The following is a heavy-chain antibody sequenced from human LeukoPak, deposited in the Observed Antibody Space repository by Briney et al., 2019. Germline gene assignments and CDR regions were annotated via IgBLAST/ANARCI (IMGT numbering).Heavy chain of an antibody. Sequence: SETLSFTCTVSGGSISSYYWSWIRQTPGKALEWIGYIYYTGSTNYNPSLKSRVTISVDTSKNQFSLKLTSVTAADTAVYYCARVTDWNDLDYWGQGTLVTVSS. D-gene: IGHD1-1*01. V-gene: IGHV4-59*01. CDR3: ARVTDWNDLDY. CDR2: IYYTGST. J-gene: IGHJ4*02. CDR1: GGSISSYY.